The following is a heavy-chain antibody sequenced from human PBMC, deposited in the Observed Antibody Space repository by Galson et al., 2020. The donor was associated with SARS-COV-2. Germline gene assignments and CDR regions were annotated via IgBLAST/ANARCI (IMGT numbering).Heavy chain of an antibody. J-gene: IGHJ3*02. Sequence: GESLKISCAASGFTFSSYAMHWVRPAPGKGLEWVAVISYDGSNKYYADSVKGRFTISRDNSKNTLYLQMNSLRAEDTAVYYCASGGSGRYSSSWDAFEIGGQGTMVTVSS. CDR3: ASGGSGRYSSSWDAFEI. D-gene: IGHD6-13*01. CDR2: ISYDGSNK. CDR1: GFTFSSYA. V-gene: IGHV3-30*04.